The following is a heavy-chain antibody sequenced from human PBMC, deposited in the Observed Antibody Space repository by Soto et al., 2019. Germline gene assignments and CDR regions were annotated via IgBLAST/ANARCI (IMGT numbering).Heavy chain of an antibody. D-gene: IGHD2-2*01. CDR1: GFTFSSYS. J-gene: IGHJ6*02. CDR3: ARVDPMVGVPAARDYYYYGMDV. V-gene: IGHV3-21*01. Sequence: EVQLVESGGGLVKPGGSLRLSCAASGFTFSSYSMNWVRQAPGKGLEWVSSISSSSSYIYYADSVKGRFTISRDNAKNSLDRQIDSLRAEDTAGYYCARVDPMVGVPAARDYYYYGMDVWGQGTTVTVSS. CDR2: ISSSSSYI.